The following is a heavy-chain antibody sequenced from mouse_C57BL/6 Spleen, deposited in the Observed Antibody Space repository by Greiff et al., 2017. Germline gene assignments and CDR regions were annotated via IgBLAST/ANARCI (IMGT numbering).Heavy chain of an antibody. V-gene: IGHV5-9-1*02. CDR1: GFTFSSYA. Sequence: EVKLMESGEGLVKPGGSLKLSCAASGFTFSSYAMSWVRQTPEKRLEWVAYISSGGDYIYYADNVKGRFTISRDNARNTLYLQMSSLKSEDTAMYYCTRDLITTVVAFRWYFDVWGTGTTVTVSS. J-gene: IGHJ1*03. CDR3: TRDLITTVVAFRWYFDV. CDR2: ISSGGDYI. D-gene: IGHD1-1*01.